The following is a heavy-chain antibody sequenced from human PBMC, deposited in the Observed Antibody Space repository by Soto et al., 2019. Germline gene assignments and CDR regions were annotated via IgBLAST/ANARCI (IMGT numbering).Heavy chain of an antibody. Sequence: XGSLRLSFAASGFTFSSYEMNWVRQAPGKGLEWVSYISSSGSTIYYADSVKGRFTISRDNAKNSLYLQMNSLRAEDTAVYYCERVGIYYYYGMDVWGQGTTVTVSS. CDR2: ISSSGSTI. CDR3: ERVGIYYYYGMDV. V-gene: IGHV3-48*03. CDR1: GFTFSSYE. J-gene: IGHJ6*02.